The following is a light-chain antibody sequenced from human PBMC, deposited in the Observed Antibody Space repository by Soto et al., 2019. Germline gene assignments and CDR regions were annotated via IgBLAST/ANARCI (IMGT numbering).Light chain of an antibody. Sequence: EIVLTQSPGTLSLSPGESATLSCRASESVSSNYLAWYQQKPGQAPRLLIYGASSRATGIPNRFSGSGSGTDFTLTISSLEPEDFATYYCQQYDNLPLVFGPGTKVDIK. CDR1: ESVSSNY. V-gene: IGKV3-20*01. CDR2: GAS. CDR3: QQYDNLPLV. J-gene: IGKJ3*01.